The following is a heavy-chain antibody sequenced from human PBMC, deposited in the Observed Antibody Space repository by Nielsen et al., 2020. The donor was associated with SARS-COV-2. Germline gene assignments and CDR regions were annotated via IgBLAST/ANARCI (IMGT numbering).Heavy chain of an antibody. V-gene: IGHV1-2*02. D-gene: IGHD3-22*01. J-gene: IGHJ3*02. CDR2: INPNSGGT. CDR3: ARGRNYYDSSGYYYSAFDI. Sequence: ASVKVSCKASGYTFTSYGISWVRQAPGQGLEWMGWINPNSGGTNYAQKFQGRVTMTRDTSISTAYMELSRLRSDDTAVYYCARGRNYYDSSGYYYSAFDIWGQGTMVTVSS. CDR1: GYTFTSYG.